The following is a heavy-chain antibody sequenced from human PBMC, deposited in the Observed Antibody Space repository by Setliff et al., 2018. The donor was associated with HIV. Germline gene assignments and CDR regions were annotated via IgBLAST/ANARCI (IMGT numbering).Heavy chain of an antibody. D-gene: IGHD1-1*01. CDR1: GFTFDDYA. Sequence: TGGSLRLSCAASGFTFDDYAMHWVRQAPGKGLEWVSGISWNSGSIGYADSVKGRFTISRDNAKITLSLQMNSLGAEDTAVYYCANRLRGYNKWYYFDYWGQGTLVTVSS. V-gene: IGHV3-9*01. CDR2: ISWNSGSI. CDR3: ANRLRGYNKWYYFDY. J-gene: IGHJ4*02.